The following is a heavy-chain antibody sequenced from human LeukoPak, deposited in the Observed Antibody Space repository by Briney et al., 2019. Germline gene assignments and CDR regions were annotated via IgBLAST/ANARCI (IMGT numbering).Heavy chain of an antibody. CDR1: GFTFSSYG. CDR2: ISYDGSNK. J-gene: IGHJ4*02. Sequence: GGSLRLSCAASGFTFSSYGMHWVRQAPGKGLEWVAVISYDGSNKYYADSVKGRFTISRDNSKNTLYLQMNSLRAEDTAVYYCASTPGISGSYYSSLDYWGQGTLVTVSS. CDR3: ASTPGISGSYYSSLDY. V-gene: IGHV3-30*03. D-gene: IGHD1-26*01.